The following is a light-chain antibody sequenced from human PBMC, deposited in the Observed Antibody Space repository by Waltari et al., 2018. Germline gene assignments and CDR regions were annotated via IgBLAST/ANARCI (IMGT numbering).Light chain of an antibody. J-gene: IGKJ4*01. CDR3: QQRSNWPPF. V-gene: IGKV3-11*01. CDR1: QSVSSY. CDR2: DAS. Sequence: IVLTHSPATLSLSPGQRATLSCRASQSVSSYLAWYQQKPGQAPRLLIYDASNRATGIPARFSGSGSGTDFTLTISSLEPEDFAVYYCQQRSNWPPFFGGGTKVEIK.